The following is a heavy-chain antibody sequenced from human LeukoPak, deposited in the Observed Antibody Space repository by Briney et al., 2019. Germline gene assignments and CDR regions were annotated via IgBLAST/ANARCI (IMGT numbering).Heavy chain of an antibody. CDR2: LYSDDTT. Sequence: PGGSLRLSCAVSGFTVSNNFINWVRQAPGKGLEWVSILYSDDTTYYADSVKGRFTISRDSSKNMVYLQMNSLRAEDTALYYCAREGVTRFFDYWGQGTLVTVSS. V-gene: IGHV3-53*01. CDR3: AREGVTRFFDY. D-gene: IGHD3-10*01. CDR1: GFTVSNNF. J-gene: IGHJ4*02.